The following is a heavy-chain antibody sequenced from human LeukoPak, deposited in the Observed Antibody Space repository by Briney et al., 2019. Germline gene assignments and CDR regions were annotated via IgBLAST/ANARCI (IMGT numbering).Heavy chain of an antibody. Sequence: SETLSLTCTVSGASISSSSYYWGWIRQPPGKGLEWIGSIYHSGITYYTSSLKSRVTISVDTSKNQFSLRLNSVTAADTAVYYCCSFYSSSGYRGRYSMDVWGQGTTVTVSS. CDR3: CSFYSSSGYRGRYSMDV. CDR1: GASISSSSYY. J-gene: IGHJ6*02. D-gene: IGHD6-13*01. CDR2: IYHSGIT. V-gene: IGHV4-39*07.